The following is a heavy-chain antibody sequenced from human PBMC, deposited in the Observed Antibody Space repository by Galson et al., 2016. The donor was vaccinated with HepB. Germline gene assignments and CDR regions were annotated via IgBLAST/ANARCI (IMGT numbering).Heavy chain of an antibody. CDR2: IYYSGST. Sequence: TLSLTCTVSGGSIRSGGYYWTWIRQRPGKGLEWIGYIYYSGSTDYNPSLKSRVTISLDTSMHQFSLKLSSVTAADTAVDYCAGAGSSGYYSGGGVYYYYGMDVWGQGTTVTVSS. J-gene: IGHJ6*02. V-gene: IGHV4-31*03. D-gene: IGHD6-19*01. CDR1: GGSIRSGGYY. CDR3: AGAGSSGYYSGGGVYYYYGMDV.